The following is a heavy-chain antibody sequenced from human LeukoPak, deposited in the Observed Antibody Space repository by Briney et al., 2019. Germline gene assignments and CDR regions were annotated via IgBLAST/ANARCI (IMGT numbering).Heavy chain of an antibody. V-gene: IGHV4-39*01. CDR2: IYYSGST. CDR3: ARLRRYSGSYYWYFDL. J-gene: IGHJ2*01. CDR1: GGSISSSSYY. D-gene: IGHD1-26*01. Sequence: SEALSLTCTVSGGSISSSSYYWGWIRQPPGKGLEWIGSIYYSGSTYYNPSLKSRVTISLDTSKNQFSLKLSSVTAADTAVYYCARLRRYSGSYYWYFDLWGRGTLVTVSS.